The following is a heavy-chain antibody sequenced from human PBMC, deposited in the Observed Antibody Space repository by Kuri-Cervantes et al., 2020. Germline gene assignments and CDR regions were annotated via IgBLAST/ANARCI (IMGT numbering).Heavy chain of an antibody. CDR2: ISYTGST. V-gene: IGHV4-38-2*01. CDR3: AKGMTKLDY. Sequence: SETLSLTCAVSGYSISSGFYWGWIRQSPGKGLEWIGSISYTGSTYYSPSLRSRVTISVDTSKKQFSLKLTSVTAADTSLYYCAKGMTKLDYWGQGTLVTVSS. CDR1: GYSISSGFY. J-gene: IGHJ4*02.